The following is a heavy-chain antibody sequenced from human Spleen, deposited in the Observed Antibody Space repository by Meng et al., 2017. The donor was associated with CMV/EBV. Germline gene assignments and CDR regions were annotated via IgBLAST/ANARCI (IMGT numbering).Heavy chain of an antibody. CDR2: IYWDDDK. Sequence: QIPVKESGPTLVKPTQALTLPCTFSGFSLSTSGVGVGWIRQPPGKALEWLALIYWDDDKRYSPSLKSRLTITKDTSKNQVVLTMTNMDPVDTATYYCALIQAEQWLRPFDYWGQGTLVTVSS. CDR1: GFSLSTSGVG. J-gene: IGHJ4*02. CDR3: ALIQAEQWLRPFDY. D-gene: IGHD6-19*01. V-gene: IGHV2-5*02.